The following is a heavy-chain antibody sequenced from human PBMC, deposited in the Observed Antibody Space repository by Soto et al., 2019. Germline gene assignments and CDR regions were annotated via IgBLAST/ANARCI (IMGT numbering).Heavy chain of an antibody. Sequence: QVQLVQSGAEVKKPGASVKVSCKASGYTFTSYYMHWVRQAPGQGLEWMGIINPSGGSTSYAQKYQGRVNMTRDTYTSTVYLELSRLRTEDTAVYYCARDRDSSGYYLGYWGQGTLVTVSS. D-gene: IGHD3-22*01. V-gene: IGHV1-46*01. CDR2: INPSGGST. CDR3: ARDRDSSGYYLGY. J-gene: IGHJ4*02. CDR1: GYTFTSYY.